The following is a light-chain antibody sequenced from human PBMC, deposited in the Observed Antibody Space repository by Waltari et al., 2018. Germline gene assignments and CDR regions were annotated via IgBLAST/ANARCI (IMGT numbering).Light chain of an antibody. CDR3: SSYTSSSTLDV. V-gene: IGLV2-14*03. J-gene: IGLJ2*01. CDR1: SSDAGGYNY. Sequence: QSALTQPASVSGSPGQSITISRTGTSSDAGGYNYVPRYQQHPGKAPKLMIYDVSNRPSGVSNRFSGSKSDNTASLTISGLQAEDEADYYCSSYTSSSTLDVFGGGTKLTVL. CDR2: DVS.